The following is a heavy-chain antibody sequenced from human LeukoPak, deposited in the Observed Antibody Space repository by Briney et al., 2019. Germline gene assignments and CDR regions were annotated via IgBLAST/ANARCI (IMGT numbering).Heavy chain of an antibody. Sequence: ASVKVSCKASGYTFTGYYMHSVRHAPGQGLEWMGRINPNSGGTNYAQKFQGRVTMTRHTSISTAYMELSRLRSDDTAVYYCARLRRDPRDYWGQGTLVTVSS. J-gene: IGHJ4*02. CDR1: GYTFTGYY. V-gene: IGHV1-2*06. CDR3: ARLRRDPRDY. CDR2: INPNSGGT. D-gene: IGHD3-16*01.